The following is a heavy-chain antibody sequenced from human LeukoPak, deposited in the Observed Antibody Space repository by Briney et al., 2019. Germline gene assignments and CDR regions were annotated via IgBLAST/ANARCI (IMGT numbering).Heavy chain of an antibody. Sequence: GGSLRLSCAASGFTFDDFTMHWVRQAPGKGLVWLSLITRDAGSTFYADSVKGRFTISRDNNRTSLYLKITKLRTEDTGWYYCAKENTLTFDNWGRGTLVTVS. J-gene: IGHJ4*02. CDR3: AKENTLTFDN. V-gene: IGHV3-43*01. CDR2: ITRDAGST. D-gene: IGHD2-2*02. CDR1: GFTFDDFT.